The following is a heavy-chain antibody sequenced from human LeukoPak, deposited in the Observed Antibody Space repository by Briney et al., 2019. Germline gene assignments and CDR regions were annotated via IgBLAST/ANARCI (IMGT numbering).Heavy chain of an antibody. J-gene: IGHJ4*02. V-gene: IGHV3-23*01. CDR3: ARADSGSYYTGLFDY. Sequence: AGGSLRLSCAASGFTFSSYAMSWVRQAPGKGLEWVSAISGSGGSTYYADSVKGRFTISRDNSKNTLYLQRNSLRAEDTAVYYCARADSGSYYTGLFDYWGQGTLVSVSS. CDR1: GFTFSSYA. CDR2: ISGSGGST. D-gene: IGHD1-26*01.